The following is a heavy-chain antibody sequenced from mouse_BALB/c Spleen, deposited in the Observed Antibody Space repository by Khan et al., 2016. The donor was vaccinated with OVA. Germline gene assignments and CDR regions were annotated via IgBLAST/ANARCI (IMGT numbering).Heavy chain of an antibody. D-gene: IGHD1-1*02. J-gene: IGHJ3*01. CDR2: ISSAATYT. CDR3: SYCNYGWFAY. CDR1: GFTFSTFV. V-gene: IGHV5-9-1*01. Sequence: EVELVESGGGLVEPGGSLKLSCAASGFTFSTFVMSWVRQTPEKRLEWVATISSAATYTYYPDSVKGRFNISRDNAKNTLYLQMNSLRSEDTAISSCSYCNYGWFAYCGPGTLFTVSA.